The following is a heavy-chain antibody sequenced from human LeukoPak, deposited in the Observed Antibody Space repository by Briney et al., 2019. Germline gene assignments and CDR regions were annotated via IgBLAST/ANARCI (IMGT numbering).Heavy chain of an antibody. V-gene: IGHV1-2*02. Sequence: GASVKVSCKASGYTFTGYYMHWVRQAPGQGLEWMGWINPNSGGTNYAQKFQGRVTMTRDTSISTAYMELSRLRSEDTAVYYCASGSYYDILTGPYYYYGMDVWGQGTTVTVSS. CDR2: INPNSGGT. J-gene: IGHJ6*02. D-gene: IGHD3-9*01. CDR3: ASGSYYDILTGPYYYYGMDV. CDR1: GYTFTGYY.